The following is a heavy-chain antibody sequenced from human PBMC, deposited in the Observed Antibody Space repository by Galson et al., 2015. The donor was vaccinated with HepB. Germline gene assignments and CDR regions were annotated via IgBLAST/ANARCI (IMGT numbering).Heavy chain of an antibody. CDR1: GYTFTSYG. Sequence: SVKVSCKASGYTFTSYGISWVRQAPGQGLEWMGWISAYNGNTNYAQKLQGRVTMTTDTSTSTAYMELRSLRSDDTAVYYCARERGDYGDPVDFDYWGQGTLVTVSS. V-gene: IGHV1-18*04. D-gene: IGHD4-17*01. CDR2: ISAYNGNT. CDR3: ARERGDYGDPVDFDY. J-gene: IGHJ4*02.